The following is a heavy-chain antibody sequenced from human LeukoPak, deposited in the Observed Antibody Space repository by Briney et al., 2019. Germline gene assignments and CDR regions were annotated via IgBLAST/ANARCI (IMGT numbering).Heavy chain of an antibody. CDR2: ISYDGSNK. D-gene: IGHD5-12*01. Sequence: PGGSLRLSCAASGFTFSSYAIFWVRQAPGKGLEWVSLISYDGSNKYYADSVKGRFTISRDNSKNTLYVQMNSLRAEDTAVYYCAKDLLAATIDYYFDYWGQGTLVTVSS. CDR3: AKDLLAATIDYYFDY. CDR1: GFTFSSYA. J-gene: IGHJ4*02. V-gene: IGHV3-30-3*01.